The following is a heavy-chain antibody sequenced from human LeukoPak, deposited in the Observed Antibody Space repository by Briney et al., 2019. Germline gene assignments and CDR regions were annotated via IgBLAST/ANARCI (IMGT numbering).Heavy chain of an antibody. CDR2: INWSGGST. Sequence: GGSLRLSCAASGFTFDDYDMSWVRQTPGRVLEWVSGINWSGGSTGYEDSVKGRFTVSRDNAKNSLYLHMNSLRAEDTALYYCARGWPQLGYFDYWGQGTLVTVSS. V-gene: IGHV3-20*04. CDR1: GFTFDDYD. D-gene: IGHD5-24*01. J-gene: IGHJ4*02. CDR3: ARGWPQLGYFDY.